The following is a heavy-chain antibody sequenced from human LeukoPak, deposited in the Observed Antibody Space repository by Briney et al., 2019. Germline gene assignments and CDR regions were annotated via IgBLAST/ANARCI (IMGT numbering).Heavy chain of an antibody. CDR1: GITFNRYW. J-gene: IGHJ4*02. CDR3: ATEGPHNFDY. V-gene: IGHV3-74*01. CDR2: INFDGSVK. Sequence: GGSLRLSCVASGITFNRYWMHWVCQAQGKGLVWVASINFDGSVKTYADSVKGQFTISRDNAKNTLYVQMNSLTAEDTAVYYCATEGPHNFDYWGLGTLVTVSS.